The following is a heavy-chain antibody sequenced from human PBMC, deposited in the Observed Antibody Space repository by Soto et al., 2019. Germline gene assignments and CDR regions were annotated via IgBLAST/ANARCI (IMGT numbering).Heavy chain of an antibody. CDR2: IWYDGSNK. D-gene: IGHD3-10*01. CDR3: AGDIYGSGSYLVD. J-gene: IGHJ4*02. V-gene: IGHV3-33*01. CDR1: GFSFSSYG. Sequence: QVQLVESGGGVVQPGRSLRLSCAASGFSFSSYGMHWVRQAPGKGLEWVAVIWYDGSNKYYVDSVKGRFTISRDNSKNPLYLQINSLGAEDTAVYYCAGDIYGSGSYLVDWGQGTLVTISS.